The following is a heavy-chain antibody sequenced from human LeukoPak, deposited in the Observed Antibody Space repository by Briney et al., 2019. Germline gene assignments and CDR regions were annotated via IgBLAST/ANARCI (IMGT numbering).Heavy chain of an antibody. CDR3: ARGALCSSTSCYRPIYYYYMDV. J-gene: IGHJ6*03. D-gene: IGHD2-2*01. CDR1: GYTFTSYG. Sequence: GASVKVSCKASGYTFTSYGISWVRQAPGQGLEWMGWISAYNGNTNYAQKLQGRVTMTTDTSTSTAYMELRSLGSDDTAVYYCARGALCSSTSCYRPIYYYYMDVWGKGTTVTVSS. CDR2: ISAYNGNT. V-gene: IGHV1-18*01.